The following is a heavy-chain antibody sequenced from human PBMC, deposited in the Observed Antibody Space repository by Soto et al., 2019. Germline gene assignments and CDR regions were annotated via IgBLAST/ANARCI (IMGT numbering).Heavy chain of an antibody. CDR3: AKFFVETGSNSGWPWSFLY. D-gene: IGHD6-25*01. CDR1: GFTFSNYA. CDR2: ISGSGGTT. V-gene: IGHV3-23*01. Sequence: ESGGGLVQPGRSLRLSCAASGFTFSNYAMSWVRQAPGQGLDWVSAISGSGGTTYYADSVKGRFTISRDNSKNTLFLQMNSLRAEDAAVYYCAKFFVETGSNSGWPWSFLYWGQGTLVTVSS. J-gene: IGHJ4*02.